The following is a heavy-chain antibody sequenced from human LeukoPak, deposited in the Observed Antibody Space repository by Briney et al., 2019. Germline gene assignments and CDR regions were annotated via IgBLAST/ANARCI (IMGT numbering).Heavy chain of an antibody. CDR2: INPNSGGT. CDR3: AREGAYSGSYYLCY. CDR1: GYTVTGYY. V-gene: IGHV1-2*02. Sequence: ASVKVSRKASGYTVTGYYMHWVRQAPGQGLEWMGWINPNSGGTNYAQKFQGRVTMTRDTSISTAYMELSRLRSDDTAVYYCAREGAYSGSYYLCYWGQGTLVTVSS. J-gene: IGHJ4*02. D-gene: IGHD1-26*01.